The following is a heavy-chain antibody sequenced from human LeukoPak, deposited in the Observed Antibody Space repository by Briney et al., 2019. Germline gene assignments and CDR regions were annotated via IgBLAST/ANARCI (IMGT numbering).Heavy chain of an antibody. V-gene: IGHV3-30*02. CDR1: GFNFSSHG. D-gene: IGHD3-10*01. Sequence: GRSLRLSCAASGFNFSSHGMHWVRQAPGRGLEWMAFIRNDGNNQYYGDSVKGRFTISRDNSKNTLYLQMNSLSAEDTAVYYCAKDQAYLGAFDYWGRGTLVTVPS. CDR3: AKDQAYLGAFDY. CDR2: IRNDGNNQ. J-gene: IGHJ4*02.